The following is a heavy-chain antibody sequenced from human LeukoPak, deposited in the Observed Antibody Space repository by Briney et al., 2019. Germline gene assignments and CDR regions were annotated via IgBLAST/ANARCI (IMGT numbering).Heavy chain of an antibody. Sequence: GGSLRLSCAASGFTFSSYAMHWVRQAPGKGLEWVAVIAYDGSNKFYTDSVKGRFTISRDNSKNTLYLQMNSLRAEDTAVYYCARDLTVTSFDYWGQGTLATVSS. J-gene: IGHJ4*02. CDR2: IAYDGSNK. D-gene: IGHD4-17*01. V-gene: IGHV3-30-3*01. CDR1: GFTFSSYA. CDR3: ARDLTVTSFDY.